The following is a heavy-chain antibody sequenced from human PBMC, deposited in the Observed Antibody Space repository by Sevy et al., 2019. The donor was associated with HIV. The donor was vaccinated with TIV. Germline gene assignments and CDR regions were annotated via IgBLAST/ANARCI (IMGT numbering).Heavy chain of an antibody. CDR3: AKTEYTSGWVY. Sequence: GGSLRLSCPTSGFSFYTYAMTWVRQAPGKGLEWVASITDNGAKTFYADSVKGRFTISRDNSQSTLFLHMNSLRGDDTAVYFYAKTEYTSGWVYWGQGTLVTVSS. D-gene: IGHD6-19*01. J-gene: IGHJ4*02. V-gene: IGHV3-23*01. CDR1: GFSFYTYA. CDR2: ITDNGAKT.